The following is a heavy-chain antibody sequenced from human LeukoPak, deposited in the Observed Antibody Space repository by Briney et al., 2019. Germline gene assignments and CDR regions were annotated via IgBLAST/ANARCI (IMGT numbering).Heavy chain of an antibody. CDR1: GGSINGYF. D-gene: IGHD2-15*01. V-gene: IGHV4-59*08. CDR3: ARHVTVHYSSFDY. Sequence: TSSETLSLTCTVSGGSINGYFWSWIRQPPGKGLEWIGYIYYSGSTNYNPSLKSRVTISLDTSKKQFSLNLTSVTAADTAVYYCARHVTVHYSSFDYWGQGTLVTVSS. CDR2: IYYSGST. J-gene: IGHJ4*02.